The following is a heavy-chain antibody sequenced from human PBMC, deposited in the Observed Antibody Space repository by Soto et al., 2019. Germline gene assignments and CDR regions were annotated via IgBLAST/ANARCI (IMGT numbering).Heavy chain of an antibody. CDR3: ASFIVAFY. J-gene: IGHJ4*02. V-gene: IGHV1-3*01. CDR2: FNAGNVNT. CDR1: GYTYTSCA. Sequence: ASVKVSFKSTGYTYTSCAIRWVRHGPEQRLKWMGGFNAGNVNTKYSQEFQCRVIITRDISAGTAYMELRSLRSEDTALYYWASFIVAFYWGKGPLVPVS. D-gene: IGHD5-12*01.